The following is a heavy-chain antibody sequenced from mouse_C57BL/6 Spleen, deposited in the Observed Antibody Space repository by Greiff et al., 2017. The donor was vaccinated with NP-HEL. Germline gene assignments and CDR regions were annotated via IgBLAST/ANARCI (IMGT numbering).Heavy chain of an antibody. CDR1: GYTFTSYW. J-gene: IGHJ4*01. CDR3: ASSDYGSSPMDD. CDR2: IDPSDSYT. V-gene: IGHV1-69*01. D-gene: IGHD1-1*01. Sequence: VQLQQSGAELVMPGASVKLSCKASGYTFTSYWMHWVKQRPGQGLEWIGEIDPSDSYTNYNQKFKGKSTLTVDKSSSTAYMQLSSLTSEDSAVYYCASSDYGSSPMDDWGQGTSVTVSS.